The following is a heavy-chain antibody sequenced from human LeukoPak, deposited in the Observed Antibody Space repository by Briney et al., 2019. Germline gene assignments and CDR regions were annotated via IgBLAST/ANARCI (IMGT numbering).Heavy chain of an antibody. CDR3: ARDPPPCD. Sequence: GGSLRLSCAASGFTVSNNYMTWVRQAPGKGLEWVSIIYSGGSTYYADSVKGRFTISRDNSKNTLYLQMNSLRAEDTAVYYCARDPPPCDGGQGTLVTVSS. D-gene: IGHD2-21*02. CDR2: IYSGGST. J-gene: IGHJ4*02. V-gene: IGHV3-53*01. CDR1: GFTVSNNY.